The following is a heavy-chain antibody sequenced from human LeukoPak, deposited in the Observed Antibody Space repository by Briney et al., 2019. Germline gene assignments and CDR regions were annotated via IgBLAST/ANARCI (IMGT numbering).Heavy chain of an antibody. CDR2: ITWDGSAT. J-gene: IGHJ4*02. CDR3: AKDIEDGSWYRGFDY. D-gene: IGHD6-13*01. Sequence: GGFLRLSCAAFGFTFDAYSMHWVRQAPGKGLEWVSLITWDGSATSYADSVKGRFTISRDNSRNSLYLQMNSLRIEDTALYYCAKDIEDGSWYRGFDYWGQGALVTVSP. CDR1: GFTFDAYS. V-gene: IGHV3-43*01.